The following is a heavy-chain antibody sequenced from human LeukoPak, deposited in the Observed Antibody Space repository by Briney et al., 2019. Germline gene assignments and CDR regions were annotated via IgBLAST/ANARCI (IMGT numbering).Heavy chain of an antibody. J-gene: IGHJ4*02. V-gene: IGHV4-39*01. CDR2: IYYSGST. Sequence: SETLSLTCTVSGGSISSSSYYWGWIRQPPGTGLEWIGSIYYSGSTYCNPSLKSRVTISVDTSKNQFSLKLSSVTAADTAVYYCASWDTAMATLDYCGQGTLVTVSS. CDR1: GGSISSSSYY. D-gene: IGHD5-18*01. CDR3: ASWDTAMATLDY.